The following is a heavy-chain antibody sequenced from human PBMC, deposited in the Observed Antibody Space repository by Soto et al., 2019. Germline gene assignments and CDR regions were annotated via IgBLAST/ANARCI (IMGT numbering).Heavy chain of an antibody. D-gene: IGHD1-7*01. CDR3: VRRVSGNYDY. V-gene: IGHV3-64*01. CDR2: ISSNGGTT. J-gene: IGHJ4*02. CDR1: GFTFSSYK. Sequence: EVQLAESGGGMVQPGGSLRLSCVAPGFTFSSYKLPWFRQAPGKELEYVSSISSNGGTTYYGNSVKGRFTISRDNSKNTLYLQMGSLRAEDMAVYYCVRRVSGNYDYWGQGTLVTVSS.